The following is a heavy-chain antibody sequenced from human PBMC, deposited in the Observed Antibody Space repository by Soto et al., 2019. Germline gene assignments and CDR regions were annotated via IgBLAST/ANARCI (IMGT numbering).Heavy chain of an antibody. CDR3: ARQNRDTPMVPFDV. CDR1: RGTFNRYA. CDR2: LVPQFGTP. J-gene: IGHJ4*02. V-gene: IGHV1-69*01. Sequence: QVQLVQSGAGVKKPGSSVKVSCLASRGTFNRYAINWVRQAPGHGLEWLGALVPQFGTPNYAQKFQDRVTIVADESTNTTAMELRGLTSDDTAVYYCARQNRDTPMVPFDVWGQGTLVTVSS. D-gene: IGHD5-18*01.